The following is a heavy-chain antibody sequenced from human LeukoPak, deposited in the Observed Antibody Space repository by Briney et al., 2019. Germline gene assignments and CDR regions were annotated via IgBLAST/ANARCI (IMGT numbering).Heavy chain of an antibody. CDR1: GFTFSSYG. J-gene: IGHJ6*02. Sequence: GRSLRLSCAASGFTFSSYGMHWVRQAPGKGLEGVAVIWYDGSNKYYADSVKGRFNISRDNSKNTLYLQMNSLRAEDTAVYYCARAYDILTGGMDVWGQGTTVTVSS. D-gene: IGHD3-9*01. CDR3: ARAYDILTGGMDV. V-gene: IGHV3-33*01. CDR2: IWYDGSNK.